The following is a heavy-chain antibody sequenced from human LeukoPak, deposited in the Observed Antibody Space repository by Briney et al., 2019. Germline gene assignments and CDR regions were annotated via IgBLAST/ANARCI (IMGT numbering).Heavy chain of an antibody. CDR3: ARVRCSSTSCFPDY. Sequence: GGSLRLSCAASGFTFSSYWMSWVRQAPGKGLERVANIKQDGSEKYYVDSVKGRFTISRDNAKNSMYLQMNSLRAEDTAVYYCARVRCSSTSCFPDYWGQGTLVTVSS. J-gene: IGHJ4*02. V-gene: IGHV3-7*01. CDR1: GFTFSSYW. CDR2: IKQDGSEK. D-gene: IGHD2-2*01.